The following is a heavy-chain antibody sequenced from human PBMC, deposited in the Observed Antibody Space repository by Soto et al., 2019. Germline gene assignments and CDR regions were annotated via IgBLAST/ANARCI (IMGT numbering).Heavy chain of an antibody. Sequence: SVKVSCKASGGTFSSYAISWVRQAPGQGLEWMGGIIPIFGTANYAQKFQGRVTITADKSTSTAYMELSSLRSEDTAVYYCARATDYDFWSGYSTYYYYGMDVWGQGTTVTVSS. CDR1: GGTFSSYA. V-gene: IGHV1-69*06. CDR3: ARATDYDFWSGYSTYYYYGMDV. D-gene: IGHD3-3*01. J-gene: IGHJ6*02. CDR2: IIPIFGTA.